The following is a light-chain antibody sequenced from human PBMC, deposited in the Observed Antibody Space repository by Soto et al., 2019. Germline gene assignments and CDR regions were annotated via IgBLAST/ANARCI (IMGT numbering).Light chain of an antibody. Sequence: DIPMTQSPSSLSASVGDRVTITCRASQSISSYLNWYQQKPWKAPNLLIYAASSLQSGVPSRFSVSGSVTDFTLTISSLQPEDFATYYCQQSYSTLRTFGQGTKVEIK. J-gene: IGKJ1*01. CDR3: QQSYSTLRT. CDR1: QSISSY. CDR2: AAS. V-gene: IGKV1-39*01.